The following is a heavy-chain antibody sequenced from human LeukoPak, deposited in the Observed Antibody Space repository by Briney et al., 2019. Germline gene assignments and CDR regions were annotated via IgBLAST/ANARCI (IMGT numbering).Heavy chain of an antibody. J-gene: IGHJ3*02. CDR3: ANAKYFGSYEAFDI. CDR2: ISYDGSNK. D-gene: IGHD1-26*01. V-gene: IGHV3-30*18. Sequence: GGSLRLSCAASGFTFSSYGMHWVRQAPGKGLEWVAVISYDGSNKYYADSVKGRFTISRDNSKNTLHLQMNSLRADDTAVYYCANAKYFGSYEAFDIWGQGTMVTVSS. CDR1: GFTFSSYG.